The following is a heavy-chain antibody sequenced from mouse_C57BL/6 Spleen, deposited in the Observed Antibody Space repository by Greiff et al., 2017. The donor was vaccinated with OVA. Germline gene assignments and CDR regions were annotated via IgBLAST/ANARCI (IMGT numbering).Heavy chain of an antibody. CDR1: GFTFSSYG. J-gene: IGHJ2*01. CDR2: ISSGGSYT. CDR3: ARPVDSSGSLFDY. V-gene: IGHV5-6*01. D-gene: IGHD3-2*02. Sequence: EVKLVESGGDLVKPGGSLKLSCAASGFTFSSYGMSWVRQTPDKRLEWVATISSGGSYTYYPDSVKGRFTISRDNAKNPLYLQMSSLKSEDTAMYYCARPVDSSGSLFDYWGQGTTLTVSS.